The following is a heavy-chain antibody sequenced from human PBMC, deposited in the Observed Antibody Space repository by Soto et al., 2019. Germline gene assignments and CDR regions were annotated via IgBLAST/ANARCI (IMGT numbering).Heavy chain of an antibody. CDR2: INAGNGNT. J-gene: IGHJ6*02. CDR1: GYTFTSYA. D-gene: IGHD3-3*01. V-gene: IGHV1-3*01. Sequence: ASVKVSCKASGYTFTSYAMHWVRQAPGQRLEWMGWINAGNGNTKYSQKFQGRVTITRDTSASTAYMELSSLRSEDTAVYYCARLDDFWSGYPTNYYYYGMDVWGQGTTVTVSS. CDR3: ARLDDFWSGYPTNYYYYGMDV.